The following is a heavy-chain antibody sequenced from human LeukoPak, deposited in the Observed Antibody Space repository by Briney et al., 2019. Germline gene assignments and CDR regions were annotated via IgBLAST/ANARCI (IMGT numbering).Heavy chain of an antibody. CDR2: IYYSGNT. Sequence: PSETLSLTCTVSGGSISSYYWNWIRQPPGKGLEWIGYIYYSGNTNYNPSLASRVTISVDTSKNQFSLKLTSVTAADTAVYFCARGYSYYYFDYWGQGTLVTVSS. J-gene: IGHJ4*02. CDR3: ARGYSYYYFDY. CDR1: GGSISSYY. D-gene: IGHD5-18*01. V-gene: IGHV4-59*08.